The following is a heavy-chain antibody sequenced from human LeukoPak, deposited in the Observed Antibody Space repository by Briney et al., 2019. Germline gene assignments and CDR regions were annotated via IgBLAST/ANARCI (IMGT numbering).Heavy chain of an antibody. Sequence: GGSLRLSCAASGFTFSSYSMNWVRQAPGKGLEWVSSISSSSSYIYYADSVKGRFTISRDNAKNSLYLQMNSLRAEDTAVYYCARDSHYDSSGYDAFDIWGQGTMVTVSS. V-gene: IGHV3-21*01. D-gene: IGHD3-22*01. CDR3: ARDSHYDSSGYDAFDI. J-gene: IGHJ3*02. CDR1: GFTFSSYS. CDR2: ISSSSSYI.